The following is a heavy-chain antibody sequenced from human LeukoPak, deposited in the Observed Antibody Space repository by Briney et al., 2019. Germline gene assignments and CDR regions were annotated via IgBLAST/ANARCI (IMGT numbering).Heavy chain of an antibody. CDR2: IYYSGST. Sequence: SETLSLTCIVSGGSIGSYYWSWIRQPPGKGLEWIGHIYYSGSTDYNPSLRSRVTISVDTSKNQFSLRLSSVTAADTAVYYCARARDGDRFAFDYWGQGSLVTVSS. D-gene: IGHD5-24*01. CDR1: GGSIGSYY. J-gene: IGHJ4*02. CDR3: ARARDGDRFAFDY. V-gene: IGHV4-59*01.